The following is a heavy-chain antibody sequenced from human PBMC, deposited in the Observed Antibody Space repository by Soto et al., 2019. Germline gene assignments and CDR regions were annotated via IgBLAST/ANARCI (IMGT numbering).Heavy chain of an antibody. D-gene: IGHD3-16*01. CDR3: ARYDEDYGMDV. V-gene: IGHV3-21*01. CDR1: RVTCSIHS. Sequence: GGSLSLSCTSARVTCSIHSMNLVRQAPGEGLEWVSSISSSSSYIHYADSVKGRFTISRDNAKNSLYLQMSSLRAEDTAVYYCARYDEDYGMDVWGQGTTVTVSS. J-gene: IGHJ6*02. CDR2: ISSSSSYI.